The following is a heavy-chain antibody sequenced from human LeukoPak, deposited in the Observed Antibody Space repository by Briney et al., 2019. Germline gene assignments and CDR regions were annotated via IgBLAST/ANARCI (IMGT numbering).Heavy chain of an antibody. V-gene: IGHV3-7*01. J-gene: IGHJ4*02. D-gene: IGHD1-26*01. CDR3: ARDMRSGSYQPH. CDR2: IKQDGSEK. CDR1: GFTFSSYW. Sequence: GSLRLSCAASGFTFSSYWLSWVRQAPGKGLEWVANIKQDGSEKYYVDSVKGRFTISRDSAKNSLYLQMNSLRAEDTAVYYCARDMRSGSYQPHWGQGTLVTVSS.